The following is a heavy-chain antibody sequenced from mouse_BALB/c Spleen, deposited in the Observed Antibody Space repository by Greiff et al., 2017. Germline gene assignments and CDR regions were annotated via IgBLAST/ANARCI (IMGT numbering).Heavy chain of an antibody. CDR3: ARDLGKGYFDY. V-gene: IGHV7-3*02. CDR2: IRNKANGYTT. J-gene: IGHJ2*01. CDR1: WFPFPDYY. D-gene: IGHD4-1*01. Sequence: VQLKESGGGLVQPGGSPRPPWSTSWFPFPDYYMSLVPQPPGKAPEWLGFIRNKANGYTTEYSASVKGRFTISRDNSQSILYLQMNTLRAEDSATYYCARDLGKGYFDYWGQGTTLTVSS.